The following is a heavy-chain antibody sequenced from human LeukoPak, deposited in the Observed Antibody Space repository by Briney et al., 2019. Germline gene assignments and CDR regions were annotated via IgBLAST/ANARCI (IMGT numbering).Heavy chain of an antibody. Sequence: AGGSLRLSCAASGFTFSSYEMNWVRQAPGKGPEWVSYIHISGSPIYYADSVKGRFTISRDNAKISLFLQMNSLRAEDTAIYYCARANGGYSYGYPDYWGQGTLVTVSS. CDR1: GFTFSSYE. CDR2: IHISGSPI. CDR3: ARANGGYSYGYPDY. V-gene: IGHV3-48*03. D-gene: IGHD5-18*01. J-gene: IGHJ4*02.